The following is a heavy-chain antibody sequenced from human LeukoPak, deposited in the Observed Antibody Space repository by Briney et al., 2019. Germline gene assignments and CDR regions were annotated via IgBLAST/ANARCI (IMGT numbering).Heavy chain of an antibody. CDR2: FYSGGSS. D-gene: IGHD3-3*01. CDR1: GFTVSNNY. CDR3: ARHATSYDFWSGYNSWFDP. J-gene: IGHJ5*02. V-gene: IGHV3-66*04. Sequence: PGGSLRLSCAVSGFTVSNNYMSWVRQAPGKGLEWVSGFYSGGSSYYADSVKGRFTISRDNSKSTLYLQMNSLRAEDTTVYYCARHATSYDFWSGYNSWFDPWGQGTLVTVSS.